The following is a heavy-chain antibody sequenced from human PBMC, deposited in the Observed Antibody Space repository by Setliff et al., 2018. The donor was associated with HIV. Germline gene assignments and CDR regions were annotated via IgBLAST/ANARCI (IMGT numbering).Heavy chain of an antibody. CDR2: INHNENT. J-gene: IGHJ4*02. D-gene: IGHD2-15*01. CDR3: ATLDHSGGNVLAY. V-gene: IGHV4-34*01. CDR1: GGSLSNYF. Sequence: SETLSLTCTVSGGSLSNYFWTWIRQSPGRGLEWIGEINHNENTNYNPSLKSRVTISVDTSRNQFSLQLSSATAAATAVYYCATLDHSGGNVLAYWGQGSLVTVSS.